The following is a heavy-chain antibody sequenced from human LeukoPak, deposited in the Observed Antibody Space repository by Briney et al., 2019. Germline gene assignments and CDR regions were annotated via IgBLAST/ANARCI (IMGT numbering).Heavy chain of an antibody. CDR2: ISGSGGST. V-gene: IGHV3-23*01. CDR3: AKGRGVTIFGVALGVY. D-gene: IGHD3-3*01. CDR1: GFTFSSYA. J-gene: IGHJ4*02. Sequence: GGSLRLSCAASGFTFSSYAMSWVRQAPGKGLEWVSAISGSGGSTYYADSVKGRFTISRDNSKNTLYLQMNSLRAEDTAVYYCAKGRGVTIFGVALGVYWGQGTLLTVSS.